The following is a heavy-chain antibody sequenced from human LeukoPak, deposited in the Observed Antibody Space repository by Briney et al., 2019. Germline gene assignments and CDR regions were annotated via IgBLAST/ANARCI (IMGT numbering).Heavy chain of an antibody. D-gene: IGHD4-17*01. V-gene: IGHV4-34*01. Sequence: SETLPLTCAVYGGSFSGYYWSWIRQPPGKGLEWIGEINHSGSTNYNPSLKSRATISVDTSKNQFSLKLSSVTAADTAVYYCARSVYGDYVWDYWGQGTLVTVSS. CDR1: GGSFSGYY. J-gene: IGHJ4*02. CDR3: ARSVYGDYVWDY. CDR2: INHSGST.